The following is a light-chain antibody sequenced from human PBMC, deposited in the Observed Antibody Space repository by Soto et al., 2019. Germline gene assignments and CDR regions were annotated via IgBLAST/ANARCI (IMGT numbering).Light chain of an antibody. V-gene: IGLV2-14*01. CDR1: SSDVGAYYA. Sequence: QSALTQPASVSGSPGQSITISCTGTSSDVGAYYAVSWYQHHPGKAPKLIIYGVTNRPSGVCNRFSGSMSGNTASLTIYGLQAEDEADYHCSSYTCGSCPYVFGTGTKLTVL. CDR3: SSYTCGSCPYV. J-gene: IGLJ1*01. CDR2: GVT.